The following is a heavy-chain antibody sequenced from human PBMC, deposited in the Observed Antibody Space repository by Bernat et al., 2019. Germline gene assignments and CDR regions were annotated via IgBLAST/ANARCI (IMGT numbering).Heavy chain of an antibody. CDR2: ITSDGTNK. V-gene: IGHV3-74*01. D-gene: IGHD3-16*01. J-gene: IGHJ3*02. CDR3: SRTAFVFDDVFDI. CDR1: GFSLSSYL. Sequence: EVKVVESGGGLVQPGGSLRLSCEASGFSLSSYLMHWFRQAPGERLVWVSRITSDGTNKIYADSVKGRFTISRDNAKNTLYLQMNSLRAEDTAVYYCSRTAFVFDDVFDIWGQGTKVTVSS.